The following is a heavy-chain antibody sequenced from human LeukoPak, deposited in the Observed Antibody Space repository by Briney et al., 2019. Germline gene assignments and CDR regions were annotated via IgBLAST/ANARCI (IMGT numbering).Heavy chain of an antibody. D-gene: IGHD5-18*01. CDR3: ARRLGGNSYGYTIDY. Sequence: GESLKISCKGSGYTFTTYWIGWVRQMPGKGLEWMGIIYPGDSDTRYSPSFQGQVTISVDKSIVTAYLQWSSLKASDTAMYYCARRLGGNSYGYTIDYWGQGTLVTVSS. CDR2: IYPGDSDT. CDR1: GYTFTTYW. V-gene: IGHV5-51*01. J-gene: IGHJ4*02.